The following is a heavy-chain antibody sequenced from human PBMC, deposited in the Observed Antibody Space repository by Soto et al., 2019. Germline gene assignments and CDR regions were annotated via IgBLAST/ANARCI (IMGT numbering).Heavy chain of an antibody. CDR2: IFYSGSF. D-gene: IGHD3-3*01. V-gene: IGHV4-31*03. Sequence: PSETLSLTCTVSGDSISSGGSYWNWIRQRPGRGLEWMGYIFYSGSFYYTTSPRDRVMMSADTSKNQYYLRLSSVTAADTAVYYCALVSETPTIFGVVRPYFFNHWGQGTLVTVSS. CDR1: GDSISSGGSY. CDR3: ALVSETPTIFGVVRPYFFNH. J-gene: IGHJ4*02.